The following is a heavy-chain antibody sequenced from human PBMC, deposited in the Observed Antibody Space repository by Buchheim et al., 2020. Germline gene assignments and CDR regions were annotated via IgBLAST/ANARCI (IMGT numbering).Heavy chain of an antibody. CDR1: GYTFTGYY. V-gene: IGHV1-2*04. J-gene: IGHJ4*02. Sequence: QVQLVQSGAEVKKPGASVKVSCKASGYTFTGYYMHWVRQAPGQGLEWMGWINPNSGGTNYAQKLQGWLTMTRDTSISPAYMELSRLRSDDTAVYYCARDQDYAGSLSMDYWGQGTL. CDR2: INPNSGGT. CDR3: ARDQDYAGSLSMDY. D-gene: IGHD4-17*01.